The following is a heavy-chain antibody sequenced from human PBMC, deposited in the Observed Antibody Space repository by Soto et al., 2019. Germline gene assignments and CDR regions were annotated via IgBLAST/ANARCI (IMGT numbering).Heavy chain of an antibody. V-gene: IGHV3-30-3*01. CDR2: KTYAGSNK. CDR3: ARAGGLLVDY. D-gene: IGHD1-26*01. Sequence: QVQLVESGGGVVQPGRSLRLSCAASGFMFSSYAMHWVRQAPGKGLEWVAVKTYAGSNKYYADSVKGRFTISRDNSKNTLYLQMNGLRAEDTAVYYCARAGGLLVDYWGQGTLVTVSS. J-gene: IGHJ4*02. CDR1: GFMFSSYA.